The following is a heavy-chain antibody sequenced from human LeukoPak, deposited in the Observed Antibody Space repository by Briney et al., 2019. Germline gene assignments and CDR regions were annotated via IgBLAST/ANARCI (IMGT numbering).Heavy chain of an antibody. D-gene: IGHD5-24*01. Sequence: GRSLRLSCVASGFPFSSYWMTWVRQAPGKGLEWVANIKQDGSKKSYVDSVKGRFTISRDNAKNSLYLQMNSLRAEDTAIYYCTRVGYIDEGIDYWGQGTLVTVSS. V-gene: IGHV3-7*04. CDR1: GFPFSSYW. J-gene: IGHJ4*02. CDR3: TRVGYIDEGIDY. CDR2: IKQDGSKK.